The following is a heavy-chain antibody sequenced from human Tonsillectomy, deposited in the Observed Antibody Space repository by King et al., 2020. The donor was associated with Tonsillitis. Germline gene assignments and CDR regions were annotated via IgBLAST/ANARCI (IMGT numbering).Heavy chain of an antibody. CDR2: ISYDGSNK. D-gene: IGHD6-13*01. CDR3: XXXXXXXXXWYXXY. J-gene: IGHJ4*01. Sequence: QLVQSGGGVVQPGRXLRXSXAGSXFXFSSYGMHXVRQAPGKGLEWVAGISYDGSNKYYADSVTGRFTISRDDSKNTLYLQMSSLRGEDTAVYYCXXXXXXXXXWYXXYXGXXXLXXVS. V-gene: IGHV3-30*18. CDR1: XFXFSSYG.